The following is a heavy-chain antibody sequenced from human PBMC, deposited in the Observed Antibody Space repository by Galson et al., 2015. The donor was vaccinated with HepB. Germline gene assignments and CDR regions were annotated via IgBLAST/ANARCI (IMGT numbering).Heavy chain of an antibody. V-gene: IGHV1-3*04. D-gene: IGHD6-19*01. Sequence: SVKVSCKASGDTFTRNGIHWIRQAPGQRFEWMGCINNNNGDTKFSEKFQGRVTITRDTSANTAYMELSRLRSEDTAVYYCARGILVAGRVFAWFDPWGQGTLVTVSS. CDR3: ARGILVAGRVFAWFDP. CDR2: INNNNGDT. CDR1: GDTFTRNG. J-gene: IGHJ5*02.